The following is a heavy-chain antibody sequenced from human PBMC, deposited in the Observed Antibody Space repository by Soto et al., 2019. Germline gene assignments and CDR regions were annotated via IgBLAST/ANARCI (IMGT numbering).Heavy chain of an antibody. V-gene: IGHV3-23*01. CDR3: AKSSMIVVVSLDY. Sequence: VGSLRLSCAASGFTFSSYAMGWVRQAPGKGLEWVSAISGSGGSTYYADSVKGRFTISRDNSKNTLYLQMNSLRAEDTAVYYCAKSSMIVVVSLDYWGQGTLVTVSS. CDR1: GFTFSSYA. D-gene: IGHD3-22*01. J-gene: IGHJ4*02. CDR2: ISGSGGST.